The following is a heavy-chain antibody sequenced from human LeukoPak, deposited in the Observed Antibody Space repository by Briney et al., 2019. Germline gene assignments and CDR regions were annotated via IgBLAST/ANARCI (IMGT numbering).Heavy chain of an antibody. D-gene: IGHD3-22*01. CDR2: IKSKTDGGTT. J-gene: IGHJ4*02. V-gene: IGHV3-15*05. CDR1: GFTFSNAW. CDR3: TTGEGYYDSSGYFERGFDY. Sequence: PGGSLRLSCAASGFTFSNAWMSWVRQAPGKGLEWVGRIKSKTDGGTTDYAAPVKGTFTISRDDSKNTLYLQMNSLKTEDTAVYYCTTGEGYYDSSGYFERGFDYWGQGTLVTVSS.